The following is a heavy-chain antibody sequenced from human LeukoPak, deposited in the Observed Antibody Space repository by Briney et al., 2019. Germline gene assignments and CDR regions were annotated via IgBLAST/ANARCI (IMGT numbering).Heavy chain of an antibody. J-gene: IGHJ4*02. CDR3: ARENGYRYDY. V-gene: IGHV4-4*07. D-gene: IGHD5-18*01. CDR2: ISTSGST. Sequence: SETLPLTCTVSGGSVSSYYWSWIRQPAGKGLESIGHISTSGSTNYNPSLKSRVTMSVDTSKNQFSLKLSSVTAADTALYYCARENGYRYDYWGQGTLVTVSS. CDR1: GGSVSSYY.